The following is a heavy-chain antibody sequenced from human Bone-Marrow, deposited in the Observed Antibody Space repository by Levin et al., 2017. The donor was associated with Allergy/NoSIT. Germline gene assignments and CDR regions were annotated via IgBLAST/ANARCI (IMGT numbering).Heavy chain of an antibody. CDR3: ARGGGKAGTWDWFDP. V-gene: IGHV1-8*01. Sequence: GESLKISCKASGYTFTSYDINWVRQATGQGLEWMGWMNPNSGNTGYAQKFQGRVTMTRNTSISTAYMELSSLRSEDTAVYYCARGGGKAGTWDWFDPWGQGTLVTVSS. D-gene: IGHD3-16*01. CDR1: GYTFTSYD. J-gene: IGHJ5*02. CDR2: MNPNSGNT.